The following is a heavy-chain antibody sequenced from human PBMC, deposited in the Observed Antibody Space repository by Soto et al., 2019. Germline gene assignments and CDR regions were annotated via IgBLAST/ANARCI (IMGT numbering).Heavy chain of an antibody. V-gene: IGHV4-39*02. J-gene: IGHJ4*02. CDR3: AREGGRYCTGGSCQVDY. CDR2: IYYSGNT. CDR1: GGSISSSSYY. Sequence: QLQLQESGPGLVKPSETLSLTCTVSGGSISSSSYYWGWIRQPPGKGLEWIGSIYYSGNTYYTPSLTRRVTISVDTSKNQCSLKLSSVTAADTAVYYCAREGGRYCTGGSCQVDYWGQGTLVTVSS. D-gene: IGHD2-15*01.